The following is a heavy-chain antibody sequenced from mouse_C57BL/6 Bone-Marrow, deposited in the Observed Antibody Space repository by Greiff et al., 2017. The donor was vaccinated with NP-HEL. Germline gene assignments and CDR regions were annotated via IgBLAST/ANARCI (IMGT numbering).Heavy chain of an antibody. CDR3: ARSSHYDGYYADY. CDR2: IDPSDSYT. CDR1: GYTFTSYW. J-gene: IGHJ2*01. D-gene: IGHD2-3*01. V-gene: IGHV1-69*01. Sequence: QVQLKQPGAELVMPGASVKLSCKASGYTFTSYWMHWVKQRPGQGLEWIGEIDPSDSYTNYNQKFKGKSTLTVDKSSSTAYMQLSSLTSEDSAVYYCARSSHYDGYYADYWGQGTTLTVSS.